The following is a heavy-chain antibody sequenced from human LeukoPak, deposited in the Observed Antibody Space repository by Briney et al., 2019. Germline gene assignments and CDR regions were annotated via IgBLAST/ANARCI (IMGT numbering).Heavy chain of an antibody. V-gene: IGHV3-66*01. CDR3: ANTRSYTFDI. CDR2: IYTGGNT. J-gene: IGHJ3*02. Sequence: PGGSLRLSCAASGFTVSGSYMSWVRQAPGKGLEWVSIIYTGGNTYYTDSVRGRFTISRDSSKNTVYLQMNSLRAEDTAVYYCANTRSYTFDIWGQGTMVTVSS. D-gene: IGHD2-2*02. CDR1: GFTVSGSY.